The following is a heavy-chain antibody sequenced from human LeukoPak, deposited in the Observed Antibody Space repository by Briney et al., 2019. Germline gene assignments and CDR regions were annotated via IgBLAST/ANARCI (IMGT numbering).Heavy chain of an antibody. CDR1: GGTFSSYA. J-gene: IGHJ5*02. CDR2: IIPIFGTA. V-gene: IGHV1-69*05. Sequence: ASVKVSCKASGGTFSSYAISWVRQAPGQGLEWMGGIIPIFGTANYAQKFQGRVTITTDESTSAAYMELRSLRTDDTAVYYCARGDWFDPWGQGTLVTVSS. CDR3: ARGDWFDP.